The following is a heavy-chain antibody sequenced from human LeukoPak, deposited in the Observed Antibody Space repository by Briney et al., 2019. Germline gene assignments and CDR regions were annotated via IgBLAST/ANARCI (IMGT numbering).Heavy chain of an antibody. D-gene: IGHD3-22*01. V-gene: IGHV1-18*01. Sequence: ASVKVSCKASGYTFTSYGISWVRQAPGQGLEWMGWISAYNGNTNYAQKLQGRVTMTTDTSTSTAYMELRSLKSDDTAVYYCARHCYDSSGYYFQHGMDVWGQGTTVTVSS. CDR3: ARHCYDSSGYYFQHGMDV. J-gene: IGHJ6*02. CDR2: ISAYNGNT. CDR1: GYTFTSYG.